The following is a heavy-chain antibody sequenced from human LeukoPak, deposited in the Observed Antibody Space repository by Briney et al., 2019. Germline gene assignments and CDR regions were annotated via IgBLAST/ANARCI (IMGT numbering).Heavy chain of an antibody. V-gene: IGHV1-2*02. Sequence: ASVKVSCKAFGYTFTGYYMHWVRQAPGQGLEWMGWINPKSGGTNYAQKFQGRVTTTRDTSISTAYMDLSRLRSDDTAVYHCARVENDSSGYYLPLFDYWGQGTLVTVSS. D-gene: IGHD3-22*01. CDR3: ARVENDSSGYYLPLFDY. CDR2: INPKSGGT. J-gene: IGHJ4*02. CDR1: GYTFTGYY.